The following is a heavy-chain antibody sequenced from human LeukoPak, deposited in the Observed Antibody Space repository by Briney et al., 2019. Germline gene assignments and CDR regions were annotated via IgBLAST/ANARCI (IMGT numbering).Heavy chain of an antibody. V-gene: IGHV1-2*02. Sequence: ASVKVSCKASGYTFTGYYMHWVRQAPGQGLEWMGWINPNSGGTNYAQKFQGRVTMTRDTSISTAYMELSRLRSDDTAVYYCARDHGSSSWYFDYWGQGTPVTVSA. CDR2: INPNSGGT. D-gene: IGHD6-13*01. CDR3: ARDHGSSSWYFDY. CDR1: GYTFTGYY. J-gene: IGHJ4*02.